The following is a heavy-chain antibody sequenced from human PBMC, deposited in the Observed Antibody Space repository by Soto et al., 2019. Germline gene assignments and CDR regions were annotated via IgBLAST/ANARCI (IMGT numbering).Heavy chain of an antibody. CDR1: GYSFTSYD. CDR2: MNPNSGNT. CDR3: ARGPTYYYGSGSYWGWYYYYYMDV. D-gene: IGHD3-10*01. Sequence: ASVKVSCKASGYSFTSYDINWVRQATGQGLEWMGWMNPNSGNTGYAQKFQGRVTMTRNTSISTAYMELSSLRSEDTAVYYCARGPTYYYGSGSYWGWYYYYYMDVWGKGTTVTVSS. J-gene: IGHJ6*03. V-gene: IGHV1-8*01.